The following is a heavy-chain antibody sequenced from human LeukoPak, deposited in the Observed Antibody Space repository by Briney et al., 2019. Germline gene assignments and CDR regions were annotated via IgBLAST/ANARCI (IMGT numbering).Heavy chain of an antibody. CDR2: IYYSGST. D-gene: IGHD2-2*01. CDR1: GGSISSYY. J-gene: IGHJ4*02. Sequence: KSSETLSLTCTVSGGSISSYYWSWIRQPPGKGLEWIGYIYYSGSTNYNPSLKSRVTISVDTSKNQFSLKLSSVTAADTAVYYCARRVPYCSSTSCYFGGFDYWGRGTLVTVSS. V-gene: IGHV4-59*01. CDR3: ARRVPYCSSTSCYFGGFDY.